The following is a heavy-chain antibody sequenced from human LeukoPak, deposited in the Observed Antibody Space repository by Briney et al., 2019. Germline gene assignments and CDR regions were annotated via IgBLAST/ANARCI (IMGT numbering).Heavy chain of an antibody. CDR2: ISYDGSNK. CDR3: AREGEWLVQGAFDI. CDR1: GFTFSSYA. Sequence: GGSLRLSCAASGFTFSSYAMHWVRQAPGKGLEWVAVISYDGSNKYYADFVKGRFTISRDNSKNTLYLQMNSLRVEDTAVYYCAREGEWLVQGAFDIWGQGTMVTVSS. J-gene: IGHJ3*02. V-gene: IGHV3-30*04. D-gene: IGHD6-19*01.